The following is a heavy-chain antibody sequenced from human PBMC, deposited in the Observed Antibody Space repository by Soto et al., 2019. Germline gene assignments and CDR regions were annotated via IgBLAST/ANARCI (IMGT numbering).Heavy chain of an antibody. CDR2: MNPNSGNT. CDR1: GYTFTSYD. V-gene: IGHV1-8*01. CDR3: ARGRYYYGSGSRGNWFDP. Sequence: ASVKVSCKASGYTFTSYDINWVRQATGQGLEWMGWMNPNSGNTGYAQKFQGRVTMTRNTSISTAYMELSSLRSEDTAVYYCARGRYYYGSGSRGNWFDPWGQGTLVTVSS. J-gene: IGHJ5*02. D-gene: IGHD3-10*01.